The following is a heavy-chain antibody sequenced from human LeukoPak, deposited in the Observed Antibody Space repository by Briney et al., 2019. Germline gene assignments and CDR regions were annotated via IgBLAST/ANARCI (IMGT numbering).Heavy chain of an antibody. J-gene: IGHJ3*02. CDR2: ISSSSSYI. D-gene: IGHD3-9*01. V-gene: IGHV3-21*01. CDR1: GFTFSSYS. Sequence: GGSLRLSCAASGFTFSSYSMNWVRQAPGKGLEWVSSISSSSSYIYYADSVKGRFTISRDNAKNSLYLQMNSLRAEDTAVYYCASCAYYDILTGYPDDAFDIWGQGTMVTVSS. CDR3: ASCAYYDILTGYPDDAFDI.